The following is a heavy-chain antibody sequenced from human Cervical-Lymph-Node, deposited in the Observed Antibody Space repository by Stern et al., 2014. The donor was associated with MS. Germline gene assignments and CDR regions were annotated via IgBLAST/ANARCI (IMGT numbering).Heavy chain of an antibody. Sequence: QVQLQESGPGLVQPSETLSLTCTASGGSFSSYYWNWVRQPPGKGLEWIGYTYYSGSTNYNPSLKRRGTISVDTTTNHFSLKLSAVTAADTAVYYCARDRGYDYVWGSYVSWFDPWGQGTLVTVSS. CDR2: TYYSGST. CDR1: GGSFSSYY. D-gene: IGHD3-16*01. CDR3: ARDRGYDYVWGSYVSWFDP. J-gene: IGHJ5*02. V-gene: IGHV4-59*01.